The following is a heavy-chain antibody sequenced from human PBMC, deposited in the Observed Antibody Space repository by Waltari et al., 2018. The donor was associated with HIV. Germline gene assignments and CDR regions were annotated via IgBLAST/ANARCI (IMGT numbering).Heavy chain of an antibody. D-gene: IGHD1-26*01. CDR1: GGSISSSSYY. J-gene: IGHJ4*02. V-gene: IGHV4-39*01. CDR2: IYYSGST. CDR3: ARHRGDSGSYLGY. Sequence: QLQLQESGPGLVKPSETLSLTCTVSGGSISSSSYYWGWIRQPPGKGLEWIGSIYYSGSTYYNPSLKSRVTISVDTSKNQFSLKLSSVTAADTAVYYCARHRGDSGSYLGYWGQGTLVTVSS.